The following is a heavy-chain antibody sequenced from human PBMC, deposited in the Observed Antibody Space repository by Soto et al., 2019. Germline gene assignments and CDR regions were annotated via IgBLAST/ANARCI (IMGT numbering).Heavy chain of an antibody. CDR3: ARRRISYYGSGSYPSDY. J-gene: IGHJ4*02. V-gene: IGHV4-39*01. CDR1: GGPISSSSYY. CDR2: IYYSGST. Sequence: SETLSLTCTVSGGPISSSSYYWGWIRQPPGKGLEWIGSIYYSGSTYYNPSLKSRVTISVDTSKNQFSLKLSSVTAADTAVYYCARRRISYYGSGSYPSDYWGQGTLVTVSS. D-gene: IGHD3-10*01.